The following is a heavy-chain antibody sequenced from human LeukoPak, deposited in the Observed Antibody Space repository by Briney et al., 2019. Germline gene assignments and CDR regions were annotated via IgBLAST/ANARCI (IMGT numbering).Heavy chain of an antibody. V-gene: IGHV3-30-3*01. CDR1: GFTFSSYA. CDR2: ISYDGSNK. J-gene: IGHJ3*02. Sequence: GGSLRLSCAASGFTFSSYAMNWVRQAPGKGLEWVAVISYDGSNKYYADSVKGRFTISRDNSKNTLYLQMNSLRAEDTAVYYCAREGAMDVLDAFDIWGQGTMVTVSS. D-gene: IGHD1-26*01. CDR3: AREGAMDVLDAFDI.